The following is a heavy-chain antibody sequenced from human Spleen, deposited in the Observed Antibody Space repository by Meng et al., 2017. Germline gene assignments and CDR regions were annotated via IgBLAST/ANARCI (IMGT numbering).Heavy chain of an antibody. Sequence: GGSLRLSCAASGFTFSSYNMHWVRQTPGEGLVWVSRINTDASITTYADSVKGRFTISRDDAKNTVYLQMNSLRAEDTALYYCAKYSYGLGDYFDYWGQGALVTVSS. V-gene: IGHV3-74*03. CDR3: AKYSYGLGDYFDY. CDR1: GFTFSSYN. CDR2: INTDASIT. J-gene: IGHJ4*02. D-gene: IGHD3-10*01.